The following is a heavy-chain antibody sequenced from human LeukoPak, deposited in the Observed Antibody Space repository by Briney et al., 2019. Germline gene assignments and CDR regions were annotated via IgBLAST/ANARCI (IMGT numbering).Heavy chain of an antibody. V-gene: IGHV3-30*03. D-gene: IGHD5-12*01. CDR1: GFTFSSYG. Sequence: GRSLRLSCAASGFTFSSYGMHWVRQAPGKGLEWVAVISYDGSNKYYADSVKGRFTISRDDSKNTLYLQMNSLRAEDTAVYYCARGPSGYHNTGGQGTLVTVSS. J-gene: IGHJ4*02. CDR3: ARGPSGYHNT. CDR2: ISYDGSNK.